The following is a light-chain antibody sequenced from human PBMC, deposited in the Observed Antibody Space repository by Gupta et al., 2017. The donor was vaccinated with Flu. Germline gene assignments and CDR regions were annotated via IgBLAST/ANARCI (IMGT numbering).Light chain of an antibody. V-gene: IGKV2-28*01. CDR2: LGS. J-gene: IGKJ4*01. Sequence: DIVMTQSRLSLPVTPGEPDSISCRSNQSLLHSNGYNHLDWYLQKPGQSPQLLIYLGSNRASGVPDRFSGSGSGTDFTLKISRVEAEDVGVYYCIQDRQIPLTFGGGTKVEIK. CDR3: IQDRQIPLT. CDR1: QSLLHSNGYNH.